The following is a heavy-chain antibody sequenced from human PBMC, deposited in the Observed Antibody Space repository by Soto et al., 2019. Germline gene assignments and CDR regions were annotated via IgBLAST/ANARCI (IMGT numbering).Heavy chain of an antibody. V-gene: IGHV3-23*01. D-gene: IGHD2-15*01. CDR1: GFTFSSYA. CDR2: ISDSGST. Sequence: EVQLLESGGGLVQPGGSRRLSCAASGFTFSSYAMSWVRQAPGKGLEWVSTISDSGSTYYADSVKGRFTISRDISKNTLYVQMSSLSAEDTAVYCCAKGGEGYCSGTRCLCHMDAWGKGTTVTVSS. J-gene: IGHJ6*03. CDR3: AKGGEGYCSGTRCLCHMDA.